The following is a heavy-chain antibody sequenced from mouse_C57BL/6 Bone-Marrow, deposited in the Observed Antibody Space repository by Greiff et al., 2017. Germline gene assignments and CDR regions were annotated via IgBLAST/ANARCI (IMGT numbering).Heavy chain of an antibody. Sequence: EVMLVESEGGLVQPGSSMKLPCTASGFTFSDYYMAWVRQVPEKGLEWVANINYDGSSTYYLDSLKSRFIISRDNAKNILYLQMSSLKSEDTATYYCARGDWGWYFDVWGTGTTVTVSS. D-gene: IGHD4-1*01. J-gene: IGHJ1*03. V-gene: IGHV5-16*01. CDR3: ARGDWGWYFDV. CDR1: GFTFSDYY. CDR2: INYDGSST.